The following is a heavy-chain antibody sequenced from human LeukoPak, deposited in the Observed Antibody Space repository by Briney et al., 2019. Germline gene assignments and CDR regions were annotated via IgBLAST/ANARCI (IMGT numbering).Heavy chain of an antibody. J-gene: IGHJ4*02. CDR1: GFTFSSYE. D-gene: IGHD6-6*01. CDR2: ISSSGSTI. Sequence: GVSLRLSCAASGFTFSSYEMNWVRQAPGKGLEWVSYISSSGSTIYYADSVNGRFTISRDNAKSSLYLQMNSLRAEDTAVYYCARDSTSPFYYWAQGTLVTVSS. V-gene: IGHV3-48*03. CDR3: ARDSTSPFYY.